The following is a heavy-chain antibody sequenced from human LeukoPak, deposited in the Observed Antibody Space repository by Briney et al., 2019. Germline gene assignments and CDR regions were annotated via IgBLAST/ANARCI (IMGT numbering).Heavy chain of an antibody. D-gene: IGHD6-19*01. Sequence: PGGSLTLSCAASGFTFSSYAMSWVRQAPGKGLEWISASSSGDSTYYADSVKGRFTISRDNSKNTLYLQMNSLSAEDTAVYYCATPRSWGLAVTADWFHPWGQGTLVVVS. CDR1: GFTFSSYA. CDR3: ATPRSWGLAVTADWFHP. J-gene: IGHJ5*01. V-gene: IGHV3-23*01. CDR2: SSSGDST.